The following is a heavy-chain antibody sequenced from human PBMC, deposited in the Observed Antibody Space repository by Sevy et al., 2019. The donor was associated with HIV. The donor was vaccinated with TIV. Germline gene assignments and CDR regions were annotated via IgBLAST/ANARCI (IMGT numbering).Heavy chain of an antibody. V-gene: IGHV3-23*01. CDR1: GFTFSSYA. CDR2: ISGSGGST. D-gene: IGHD3-22*01. J-gene: IGHJ5*02. Sequence: GGSLRLSCAASGFTFSSYAMSWVRQAPGKGLEWVSAISGSGGSTYYADSVKGRFTISRDNSKNTLYLQMNSLRAEDTAVYYCAKDHGEGRYYYDSSGYSSWDQGTLVTVSS. CDR3: AKDHGEGRYYYDSSGYSS.